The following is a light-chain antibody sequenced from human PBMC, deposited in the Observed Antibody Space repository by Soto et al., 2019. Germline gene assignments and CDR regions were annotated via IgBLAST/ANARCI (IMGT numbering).Light chain of an antibody. CDR2: DVS. V-gene: IGKV3-11*01. CDR1: QNISNY. J-gene: IGKJ1*01. CDR3: QQRSNWPRT. Sequence: IVLTQSPATLSLSPGKRATLSCRASQNISNYLIWYQQKPGQAPRRLIYDVSHRATGIPARFSGSGSGTNFPLTISHPGPEDFAVYSCQQRSNWPRTFGQGPKVEIK.